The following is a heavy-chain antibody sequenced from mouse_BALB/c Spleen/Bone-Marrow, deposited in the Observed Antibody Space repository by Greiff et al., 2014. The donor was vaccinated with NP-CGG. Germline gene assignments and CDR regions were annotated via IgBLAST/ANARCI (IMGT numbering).Heavy chain of an antibody. CDR2: IDPANGNT. D-gene: IGHD1-1*01. V-gene: IGHV14-3*02. Sequence: VQLQQPGAELVKPRASVKLSCTASGFNIKDTYMHWVKQRPEQGLEWIGRIDPANGNTKYDPKFQGKATITADTSSNTAYLQLSSLTSEDTAVYYCASYYYGSSRFAYWGQGTLVTVSA. CDR3: ASYYYGSSRFAY. CDR1: GFNIKDTY. J-gene: IGHJ3*01.